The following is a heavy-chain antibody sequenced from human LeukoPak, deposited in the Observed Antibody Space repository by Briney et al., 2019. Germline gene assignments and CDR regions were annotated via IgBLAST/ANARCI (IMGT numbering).Heavy chain of an antibody. CDR2: IWYDGSHK. D-gene: IGHD3-9*01. V-gene: IGHV3-30*02. CDR3: ATHRLSYDILTGYRNYFDY. Sequence: GGSLRLSCVASGFTFSSYGFHWVRQAPGKGLEWVAFIWYDGSHKYYADSVKGRFTISRDNSKNTLYLQMNSLRAEDTAVYYCATHRLSYDILTGYRNYFDYWGQGTLVTVSS. CDR1: GFTFSSYG. J-gene: IGHJ4*02.